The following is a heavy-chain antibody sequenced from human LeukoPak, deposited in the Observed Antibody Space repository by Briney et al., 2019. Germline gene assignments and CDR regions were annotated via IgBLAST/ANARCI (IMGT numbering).Heavy chain of an antibody. Sequence: SETLSLTCTVSGGSISSSSYYWGWIRQPPGKGLEWIGSIYYSGSTYYSPSLTSRVTVSVDTSENQFSLKLSSVTAADTAVYYCARDGKPRTTYAFDIWGQGTMVTVSS. V-gene: IGHV4-39*07. D-gene: IGHD1-14*01. CDR3: ARDGKPRTTYAFDI. CDR1: GGSISSSSYY. CDR2: IYYSGST. J-gene: IGHJ3*02.